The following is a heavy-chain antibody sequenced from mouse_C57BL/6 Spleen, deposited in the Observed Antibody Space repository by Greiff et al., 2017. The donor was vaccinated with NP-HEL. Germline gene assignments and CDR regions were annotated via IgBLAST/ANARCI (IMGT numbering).Heavy chain of an antibody. V-gene: IGHV1-84*01. D-gene: IGHD1-1*01. Sequence: QVQLQQSGPELVKPGASVKISCKASGYTFTDYYINWVKQRPGQGLEWIGWIYPGSGNTKYNEKFKGKATLTVDTSSSTAYMQLSSLTSEDSAVYFCASDSLYYYGSTYGGPFAYWGQGTLVTVSA. J-gene: IGHJ3*01. CDR3: ASDSLYYYGSTYGGPFAY. CDR2: IYPGSGNT. CDR1: GYTFTDYY.